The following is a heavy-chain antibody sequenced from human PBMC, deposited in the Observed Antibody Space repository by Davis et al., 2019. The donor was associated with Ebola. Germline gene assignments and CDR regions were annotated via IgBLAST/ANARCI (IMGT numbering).Heavy chain of an antibody. CDR1: GYSFTSYW. D-gene: IGHD3-9*01. Sequence: GESLKISCKGSGYSFTSYWISWVRQMPGKGLGWMGRIDPSDSYTNYSPSFQGHVTISADKSISTAYLQWSSLKASDNAMYYCARTAGPYYDILTGRGGMDVWGQGTTVTVSS. CDR2: IDPSDSYT. V-gene: IGHV5-10-1*01. J-gene: IGHJ6*02. CDR3: ARTAGPYYDILTGRGGMDV.